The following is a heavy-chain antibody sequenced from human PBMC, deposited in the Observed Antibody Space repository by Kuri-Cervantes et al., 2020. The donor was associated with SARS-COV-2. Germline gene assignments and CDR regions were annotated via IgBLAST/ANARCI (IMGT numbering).Heavy chain of an antibody. Sequence: SETLSLTCTVSGGSLSGYYWSWIRQTPGKGLEWLGYIYYSGNTNYNPSLKSRVTISVDTSKNLFSLKLTSVTAADTAVYFCARGVVTIYGFLVLLPAPGWLDPWGQGTLVTVSS. CDR2: IYYSGNT. D-gene: IGHD3-3*01. CDR3: ARGVVTIYGFLVLLPAPGWLDP. V-gene: IGHV4-59*12. J-gene: IGHJ5*02. CDR1: GGSLSGYY.